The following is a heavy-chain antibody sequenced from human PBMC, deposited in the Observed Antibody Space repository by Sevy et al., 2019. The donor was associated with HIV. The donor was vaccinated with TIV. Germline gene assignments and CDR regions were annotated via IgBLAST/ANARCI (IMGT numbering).Heavy chain of an antibody. CDR2: LSFGCGEI. Sequence: GGSLRLSCAASGFTFSKYSMSWVRQPPGKGLEWVSTLSFGCGEINYADSVKGRFTISRDNSKSSVYLQMNNLRPEDTAVYYCAREGCNKPHEYWGQGTLVTVSS. CDR3: AREGCNKPHEY. D-gene: IGHD2-8*01. V-gene: IGHV3-23*01. CDR1: GFTFSKYS. J-gene: IGHJ4*02.